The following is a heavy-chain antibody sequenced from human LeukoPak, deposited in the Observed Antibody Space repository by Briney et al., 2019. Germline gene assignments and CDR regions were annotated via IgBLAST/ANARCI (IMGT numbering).Heavy chain of an antibody. CDR2: FDPEDGET. Sequence: VASVKVSCKVSGYTLTELSMHWVRQAPGKGLEWMGGFDPEDGETIYAQKFQGRVTMTEDTSTDTAYMELSSLRSEDTAVYYCATQTPEQQLTESYYYFDYWGQGTLVTVSS. V-gene: IGHV1-24*01. D-gene: IGHD6-13*01. CDR1: GYTLTELS. J-gene: IGHJ4*02. CDR3: ATQTPEQQLTESYYYFDY.